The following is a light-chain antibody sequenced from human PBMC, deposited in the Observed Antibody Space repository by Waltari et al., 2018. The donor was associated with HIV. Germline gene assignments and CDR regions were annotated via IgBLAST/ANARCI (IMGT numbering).Light chain of an antibody. V-gene: IGKV1-39*01. Sequence: DIQMTQSPSSLYATVGDRVTITCRASQTISNSLNWYQQKPGKAPKLLIYAASNLQSGVPSRFSGSGSGTDFALTISTLQPEDFATYYCQQSYSTPPLTFGGGTKVEVK. J-gene: IGKJ4*01. CDR3: QQSYSTPPLT. CDR1: QTISNS. CDR2: AAS.